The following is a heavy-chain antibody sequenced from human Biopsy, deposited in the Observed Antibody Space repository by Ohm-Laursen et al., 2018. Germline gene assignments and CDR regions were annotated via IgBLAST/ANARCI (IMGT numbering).Heavy chain of an antibody. CDR3: ARATNSTGWPYYYFYGMDV. CDR1: GGSISSDY. J-gene: IGHJ6*02. CDR2: FYYGGGP. D-gene: IGHD2/OR15-2a*01. V-gene: IGHV4-59*07. Sequence: SDTLSLTCTVSGGSISSDYWSWIRQTPGKGREWIGYFYYGGGPNSNPSLKSRVTIPVDTSKNQFSLRLNSVTAADTAVYYCARATNSTGWPYYYFYGMDVWGQGTTVTVSS.